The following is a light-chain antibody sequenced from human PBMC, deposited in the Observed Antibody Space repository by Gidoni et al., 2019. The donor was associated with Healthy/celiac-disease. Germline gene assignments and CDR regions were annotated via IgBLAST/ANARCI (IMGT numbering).Light chain of an antibody. CDR2: AAS. V-gene: IGKV1-39*01. J-gene: IGKJ1*01. Sequence: DIQMTQSPSSLSASVGDRVTITCRASQTISNYLNWYQQRPGKAPKVLIHAASTLQSGVPSRFSGSGSWTDFTLTISSLQPEDVATYSCQQRYSTPWTFGQXTKVEIK. CDR1: QTISNY. CDR3: QQRYSTPWT.